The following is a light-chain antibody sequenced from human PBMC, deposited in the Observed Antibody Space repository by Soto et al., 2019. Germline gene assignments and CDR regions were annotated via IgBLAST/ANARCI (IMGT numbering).Light chain of an antibody. V-gene: IGKV1-5*03. CDR3: QQYNSYSLT. Sequence: DIQMTQSPSTLSASVGDRVTITCRATRSISNWLAWYQQKPGKAPKLLIYKASSLESGVPSRFSGSGSGTEFTLTISSLQPDDFATYYCQQYNSYSLTFGQGTKVDIK. CDR2: KAS. J-gene: IGKJ1*01. CDR1: RSISNW.